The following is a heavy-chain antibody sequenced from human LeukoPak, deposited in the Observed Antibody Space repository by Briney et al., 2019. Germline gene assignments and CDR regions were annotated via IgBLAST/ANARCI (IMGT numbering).Heavy chain of an antibody. CDR1: GFTFSSYA. J-gene: IGHJ4*02. V-gene: IGHV3-23*01. Sequence: PGGSLRLSCAASGFTFSSYAMSWVRQAPGRGLEWVSAISGSGGSTYYADSVKGRFTISRDNSKNTLYLQMNSLRAEDTAVYYCAPRTGYSSSWVDYWGQGTLVTVSS. CDR2: ISGSGGST. D-gene: IGHD6-13*01. CDR3: APRTGYSSSWVDY.